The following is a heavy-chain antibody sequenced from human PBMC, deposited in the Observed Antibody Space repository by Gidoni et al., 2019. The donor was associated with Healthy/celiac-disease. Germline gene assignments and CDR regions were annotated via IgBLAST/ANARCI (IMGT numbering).Heavy chain of an antibody. J-gene: IGHJ3*02. D-gene: IGHD2-2*01. Sequence: QVQLQQSGPGLVKPSQTLSLTCAISGDSVSSNSAAWNWIRQSPSRGLEWLGRTYYRSKWYNDYAVSVKSRITINPDTSKNQFSLQLNSVTPEDTAVYYCAREKKIVVVPAAIIDAFDIWGQGTMVTVSS. CDR3: AREKKIVVVPAAIIDAFDI. V-gene: IGHV6-1*01. CDR2: TYYRSKWYN. CDR1: GDSVSSNSAA.